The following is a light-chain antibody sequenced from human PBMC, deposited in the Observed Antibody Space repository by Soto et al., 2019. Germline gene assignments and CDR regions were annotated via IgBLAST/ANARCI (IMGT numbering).Light chain of an antibody. CDR3: QQRSNWPLT. Sequence: ETVLTQSPGTLSLSPGERATLSCRASQSVSTTYLAWYQQKPGQSPRLLIYGTSNRATGIPDRFSGSGSGTDFTLTISSLEPEDFAVYYCQQRSNWPLTFGPGTKVDIK. CDR2: GTS. J-gene: IGKJ3*01. V-gene: IGKV3-11*01. CDR1: QSVSTTY.